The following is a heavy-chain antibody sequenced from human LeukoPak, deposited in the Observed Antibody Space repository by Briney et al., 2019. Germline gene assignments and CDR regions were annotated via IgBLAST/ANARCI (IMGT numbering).Heavy chain of an antibody. CDR1: GFTVSGNY. CDR3: ARDPGYGLGVDYGDY. J-gene: IGHJ4*02. D-gene: IGHD3-10*01. Sequence: GGSLRLSCAASGFTVSGNYMSWVRQAPGKGLEWLSVIHRGGNTYYADSVKGRFTISRDSSKNTVFLQMDSLRAEDTAVYYCARDPGYGLGVDYGDYWGQGTLVTISS. CDR2: IHRGGNT. V-gene: IGHV3-66*01.